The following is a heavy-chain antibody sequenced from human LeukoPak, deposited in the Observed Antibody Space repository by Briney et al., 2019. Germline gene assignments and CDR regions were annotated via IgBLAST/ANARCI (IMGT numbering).Heavy chain of an antibody. Sequence: SETLSLTCTVSGGSISSYYWSWIRQPPGKGLEWIGYIYYSGSTNYNPSLKSRVTISVDTSKNQFSLKLSSVTAADTAVYYCARGRVSGWYTGGDAFGIWGQGTMVTVSS. CDR3: ARGRVSGWYTGGDAFGI. J-gene: IGHJ3*02. V-gene: IGHV4-59*01. CDR2: IYYSGST. D-gene: IGHD6-19*01. CDR1: GGSISSYY.